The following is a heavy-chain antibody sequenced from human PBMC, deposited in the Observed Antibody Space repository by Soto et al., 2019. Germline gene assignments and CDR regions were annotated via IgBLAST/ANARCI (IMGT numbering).Heavy chain of an antibody. J-gene: IGHJ3*02. D-gene: IGHD1-26*01. CDR1: GFTFSSYG. CDR3: AHLVRSTTHAFDI. CDR2: ISYDGSNK. Sequence: PGGSLRLSCAASGFTFSSYGMHWVRQAPGKGLEWVAVISYDGSNKYYADSVKGRFTISRDNSKNTLYLQMNSLRAEDTAVYYCAHLVRSTTHAFDIWSQGTMVTVSS. V-gene: IGHV3-30*03.